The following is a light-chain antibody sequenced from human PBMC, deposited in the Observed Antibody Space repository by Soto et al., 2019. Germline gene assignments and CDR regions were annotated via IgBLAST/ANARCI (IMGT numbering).Light chain of an antibody. Sequence: EVVMTQSPATLSVSPGERATLSCRASQSVSSSLAWFQQKPGQPPRLLIYGASTRATGNPARFSGSRSGTEFTLTISSLQSEDFAVYYCQQYNNWPSFGQGTKVDIK. J-gene: IGKJ1*01. CDR3: QQYNNWPS. CDR1: QSVSSS. CDR2: GAS. V-gene: IGKV3-15*01.